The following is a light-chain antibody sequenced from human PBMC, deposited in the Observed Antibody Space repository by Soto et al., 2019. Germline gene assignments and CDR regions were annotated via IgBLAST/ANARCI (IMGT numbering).Light chain of an antibody. J-gene: IGKJ4*01. Sequence: EIVLTQSPVTLSLSPGDGATLSCRASQSFRIYLAWYQQKPGQAPRLLIDGASNRATGIPARFSGSGSGTEFTLTTSRLDPEEFAIYSCQQRSSWQLTFGGGTKV. V-gene: IGKV3-11*01. CDR2: GAS. CDR1: QSFRIY. CDR3: QQRSSWQLT.